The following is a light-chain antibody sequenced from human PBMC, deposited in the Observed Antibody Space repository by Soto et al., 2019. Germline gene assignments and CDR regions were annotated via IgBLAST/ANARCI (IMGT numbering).Light chain of an antibody. CDR1: QSIRGY. V-gene: IGKV3-11*01. CDR3: LQRSDWRT. J-gene: IGKJ1*01. CDR2: DAS. Sequence: DIVLTQSPATLSLSPGERATLSCRASQSIRGYLAWYQQKPGQAPRLLIYDASNRATGISARFSGSGSGTDFTLTISSVEPEDFAVYYCLQRSDWRTFGRGTKVEIK.